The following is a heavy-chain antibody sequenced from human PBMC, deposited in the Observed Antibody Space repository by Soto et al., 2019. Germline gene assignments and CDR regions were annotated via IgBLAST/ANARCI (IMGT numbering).Heavy chain of an antibody. CDR1: GFTFSSYA. V-gene: IGHV3-30-3*01. D-gene: IGHD5-12*01. CDR2: ISYDGSNK. CDR3: ASGYSGYDFFDY. Sequence: GGSLRLSCAASGFTFSSYAMHWVRQAPGKGLEWVAVISYDGSNKYYADSVKGRFTISRDNSKNTLYLQMNSLRAEDTAVYYCASGYSGYDFFDYWGQGTLVTVSS. J-gene: IGHJ4*02.